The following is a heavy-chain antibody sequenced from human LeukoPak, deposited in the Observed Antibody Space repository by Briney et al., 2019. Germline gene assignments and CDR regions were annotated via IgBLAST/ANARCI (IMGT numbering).Heavy chain of an antibody. V-gene: IGHV4-59*08. CDR1: GGSISFYY. CDR3: ARRADDPFGELPYYFDY. CDR2: IYYSGSA. Sequence: SETLSLTCTVSGGSISFYYWSWIRQPPGKGLEWIGYIYYSGSARYNPSLKSRVVISVDTSKNQFSLELSSVTAADTAVYYCARRADDPFGELPYYFDYWGQGTLVTVSS. J-gene: IGHJ4*02. D-gene: IGHD3-10*01.